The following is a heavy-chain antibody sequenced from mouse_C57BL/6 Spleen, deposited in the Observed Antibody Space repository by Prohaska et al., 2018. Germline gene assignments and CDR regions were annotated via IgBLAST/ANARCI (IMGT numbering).Heavy chain of an antibody. D-gene: IGHD4-1*01. CDR3: ARRANWDNFDY. CDR1: GYTFTDYY. Sequence: EVQLQQSGPELVKPGASVKISCKASGYTFTDYYMNWVKQSHGKSLEWIGDINPNNGGTSYNQKFKGKATLTVDKSSSTAYMELRSLTSEDSAVYYCARRANWDNFDYWGQGITLTVSS. V-gene: IGHV1-26*01. J-gene: IGHJ2*01. CDR2: INPNNGGT.